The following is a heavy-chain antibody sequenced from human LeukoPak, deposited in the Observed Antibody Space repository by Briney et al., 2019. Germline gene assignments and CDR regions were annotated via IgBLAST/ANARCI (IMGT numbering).Heavy chain of an antibody. D-gene: IGHD6-13*01. Sequence: SETLSLTCAVSGYSISSGYYWGWIRQPPGKGLGWIGSIYHSGSTYYNPSLKSRVTISVDTSKNQFSLKLSSVTAADTAVYYCATLPHSIAAAGTPFDYWGQGTLVTVSS. CDR3: ATLPHSIAAAGTPFDY. J-gene: IGHJ4*02. V-gene: IGHV4-38-2*01. CDR1: GYSISSGYY. CDR2: IYHSGST.